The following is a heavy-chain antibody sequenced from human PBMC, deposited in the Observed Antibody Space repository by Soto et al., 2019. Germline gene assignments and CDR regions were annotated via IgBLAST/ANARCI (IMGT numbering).Heavy chain of an antibody. D-gene: IGHD2-21*01. Sequence: QGQLLQSGDEVKKPGASVRVSCRASGYDFTSHGISWLSQAPGQGREWVSWISAYNGKRDTAQKFQGRVTMTLDTSTDTAQMEVGELTSADTAVYYCARGRIVASIHEAFENWGQGTMRAVSS. V-gene: IGHV1-18*01. CDR3: ARGRIVASIHEAFEN. CDR1: GYDFTSHG. CDR2: ISAYNGKR. J-gene: IGHJ3*02.